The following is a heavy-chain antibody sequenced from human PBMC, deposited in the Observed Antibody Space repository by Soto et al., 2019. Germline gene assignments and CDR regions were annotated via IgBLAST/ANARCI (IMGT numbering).Heavy chain of an antibody. J-gene: IGHJ5*02. D-gene: IGHD2-2*01. CDR3: ARLVVVAPVANS. CDR1: GGSMTYNRYY. Sequence: SETMSLTCSLSGGSMTYNRYYWAWIRQSAGKGPDRVGGIIYPGTTYNSLSLTGRVTIYVVPSKNSFSHTPTSVTAAHTAVYFCARLVVVAPVANSWGQGTMVTVSS. V-gene: IGHV4-39*02. CDR2: IIYPGTT.